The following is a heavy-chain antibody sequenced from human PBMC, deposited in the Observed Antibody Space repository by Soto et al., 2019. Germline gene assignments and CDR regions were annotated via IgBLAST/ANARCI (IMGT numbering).Heavy chain of an antibody. J-gene: IGHJ6*02. CDR2: ISAYNGNT. CDR1: GYTFTSYG. D-gene: IGHD3-3*01. CDR3: ARGEVFGVVPYYYYYYGMDV. V-gene: IGHV1-18*01. Sequence: GASVKVSCKASGYTFTSYGISWVRQAPGQGLEWMGWISAYNGNTNYAQKLQGRVTMTTDTSTSTAYMELRSLRSDDTAVYYCARGEVFGVVPYYYYYYGMDVWGQGTTVTVSS.